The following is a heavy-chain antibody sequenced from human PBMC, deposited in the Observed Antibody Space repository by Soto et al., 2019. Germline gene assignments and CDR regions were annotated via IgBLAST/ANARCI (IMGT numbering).Heavy chain of an antibody. J-gene: IGHJ4*02. Sequence: PSETLSLTCTVSGGSISSGGYYWSWIRQHPGKGLEWIGYIYYSGSTYYNPSLKSRVTTSVDTSKNQFSLKLSSVTAADTAVYYCARYDSSGLLSALDYWGQGTLVTVSS. V-gene: IGHV4-31*03. CDR2: IYYSGST. CDR1: GGSISSGGYY. CDR3: ARYDSSGLLSALDY. D-gene: IGHD3-22*01.